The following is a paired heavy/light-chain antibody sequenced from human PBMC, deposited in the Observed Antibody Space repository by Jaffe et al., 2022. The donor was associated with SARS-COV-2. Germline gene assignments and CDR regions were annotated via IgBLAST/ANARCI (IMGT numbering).Heavy chain of an antibody. CDR2: ISGSGGTT. Sequence: EVQLVDSGGDLVQPGGSLRLSCAASGFTFSNHAMSWVRQTEKGLEWVSTISGSGGTTFYTDSAKGRFTISRDNSKSTLDLQMDSLRAEDTAVYYCAKDAGRYSGYANFDYWGQGTLVTVSS. V-gene: IGHV3-23*04. CDR1: GFTFSNHA. D-gene: IGHD5-12*01. CDR3: AKDAGRYSGYANFDY. J-gene: IGHJ4*02.
Light chain of an antibody. J-gene: IGKJ1*01. V-gene: IGKV1-39*01. CDR1: QSVNTY. CDR3: QQSYSTPPT. CDR2: AAS. Sequence: DIQMTQSPSSLSASVGDTVTITCRASQSVNTYLNWYQQKPGKAPNLLIYAASALQSGVSSRFSGSGSGTDFTLTIRSLQLEDFATYYCQQSYSTPPTFGQGTKVEVK.